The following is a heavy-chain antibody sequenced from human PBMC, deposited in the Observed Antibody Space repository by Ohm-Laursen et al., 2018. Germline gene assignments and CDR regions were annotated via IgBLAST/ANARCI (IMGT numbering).Heavy chain of an antibody. J-gene: IGHJ5*02. D-gene: IGHD6-19*01. V-gene: IGHV1-2*02. Sequence: ASVKVSCKASGYTFTDYYMHWVRQAPGQGLEWMGWINPNSGNTGHAQKFQGRVTLTRDTSISTADMELSSLRSDDTALYYCAKIGRSGWYQGWFDPWGQGTLVTVSS. CDR3: AKIGRSGWYQGWFDP. CDR2: INPNSGNT. CDR1: GYTFTDYY.